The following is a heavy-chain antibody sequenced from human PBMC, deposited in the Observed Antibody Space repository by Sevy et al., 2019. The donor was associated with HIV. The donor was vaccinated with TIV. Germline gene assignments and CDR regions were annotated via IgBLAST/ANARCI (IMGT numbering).Heavy chain of an antibody. Sequence: ASVKVSCEASGFNFRSYDIYWVRQAPGQGLEWMGWMNTNTGNTGFAQKFQGRVTMTRNSSISTAYMELSNLRSEDTAVYYCARVRGWNLRYGLDVWGQGTTVTVSS. CDR3: ARVRGWNLRYGLDV. CDR1: GFNFRSYD. J-gene: IGHJ6*02. V-gene: IGHV1-8*02. CDR2: MNTNTGNT. D-gene: IGHD6-19*01.